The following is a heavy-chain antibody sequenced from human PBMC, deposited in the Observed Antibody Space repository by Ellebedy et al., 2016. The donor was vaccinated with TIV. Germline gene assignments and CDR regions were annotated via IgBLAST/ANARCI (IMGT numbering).Heavy chain of an antibody. D-gene: IGHD3-10*01. CDR3: AKDQYGSGSYYNPMIGFDI. V-gene: IGHV3-23*01. Sequence: GGSLRLXXAASGFSFSSFAMTWVRQAPGKGLEWVSTISGPGSVTYYADSVKGRFTISRDNSKNTLYLQMNSLRAEDTALYYCAKDQYGSGSYYNPMIGFDIWGQGTMVTVSS. CDR2: ISGPGSVT. CDR1: GFSFSSFA. J-gene: IGHJ3*02.